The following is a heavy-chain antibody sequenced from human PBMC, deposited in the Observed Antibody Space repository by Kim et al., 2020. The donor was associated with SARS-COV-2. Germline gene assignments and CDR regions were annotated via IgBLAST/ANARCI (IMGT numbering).Heavy chain of an antibody. Sequence: GGSLRLSCAASGFTFSSYAMHWVRQAPGKGLEWVAVISYDGSNKYYADSVKGRFTISRDNSKNTLYLQMNSLRAEDTAVYYCARDMVRGVIILNYYGMDVWGQGTTVTVSS. CDR1: GFTFSSYA. CDR3: ARDMVRGVIILNYYGMDV. V-gene: IGHV3-30*04. CDR2: ISYDGSNK. D-gene: IGHD3-10*01. J-gene: IGHJ6*02.